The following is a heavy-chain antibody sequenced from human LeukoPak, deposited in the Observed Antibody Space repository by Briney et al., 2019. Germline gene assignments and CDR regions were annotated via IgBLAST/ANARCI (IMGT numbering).Heavy chain of an antibody. CDR2: INHSGST. Sequence: SETLSLTCAVSGGSFSGYYWSWISEPPGKGLEWIGEINHSGSTNYNPSLKSRVTISVDTSKNQFSLKLGSVTAADTAVYYCARSPYGGYFPPNFVYWGQGTLVTVSS. CDR3: ARSPYGGYFPPNFVY. D-gene: IGHD5-12*01. CDR1: GGSFSGYY. J-gene: IGHJ4*02. V-gene: IGHV4-34*01.